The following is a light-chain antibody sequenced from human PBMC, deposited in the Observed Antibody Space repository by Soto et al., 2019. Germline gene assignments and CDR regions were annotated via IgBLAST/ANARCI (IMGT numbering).Light chain of an antibody. J-gene: IGKJ2*01. CDR1: QSVSSSY. CDR3: QQYGSSPYT. Sequence: EIVVTQSPGTLSLSPGERATLSCRASQSVSSSYLAWYQQKPGQAPRLLLYGASSRATGIPDRFSGSGSGTDFALTISRLELEDFSVYYCQQYGSSPYTFGQGTKLEI. CDR2: GAS. V-gene: IGKV3-20*01.